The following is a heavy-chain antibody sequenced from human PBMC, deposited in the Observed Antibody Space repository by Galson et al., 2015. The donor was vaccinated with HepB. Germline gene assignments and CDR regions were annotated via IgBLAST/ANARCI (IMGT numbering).Heavy chain of an antibody. V-gene: IGHV3-30*02. Sequence: SLRLSCAASGFSFSTYGMHWVRQAPGKGLEWVAFIWYDGSNKYYADSVKGRFTISKDNSKNTLFLQMNSLRAEDTALYYCASCSNPPDYSYGMDVWGQGTTVTVSS. CDR2: IWYDGSNK. J-gene: IGHJ6*02. CDR1: GFSFSTYG. CDR3: ASCSNPPDYSYGMDV. D-gene: IGHD2-2*01.